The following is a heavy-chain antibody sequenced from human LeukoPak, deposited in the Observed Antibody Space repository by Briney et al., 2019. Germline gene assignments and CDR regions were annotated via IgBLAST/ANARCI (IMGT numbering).Heavy chain of an antibody. D-gene: IGHD3-10*01. J-gene: IGHJ4*02. CDR2: INPNSGGT. V-gene: IGHV1-2*06. CDR1: GYTFTGYY. Sequence: ASVKVSCKASGYTFTGYYMHWVRQAPGQGLEWMGRINPNSGGTNYAQKFQGRVTMTRDTSISTAYMELSGLRSDDTAVYYCARDVPRGVQLTPRGGYWGQGTLVTVSS. CDR3: ARDVPRGVQLTPRGGY.